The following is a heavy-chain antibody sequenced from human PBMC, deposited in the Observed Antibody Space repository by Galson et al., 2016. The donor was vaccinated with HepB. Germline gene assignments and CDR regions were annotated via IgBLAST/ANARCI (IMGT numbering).Heavy chain of an antibody. CDR1: GFLFRGYG. V-gene: IGHV3-21*01. J-gene: IGHJ3*02. CDR3: ARDHPNYYARDAFDI. D-gene: IGHD3-10*01. Sequence: SLRLSCAGSGFLFRGYGMHWVRQAPGKGLEWVSSISSSSNYIYYADSVKGRFTTSRDNAKNSLYLQMNSLRAEDTAVYYCARDHPNYYARDAFDIWGQGTMVTVSS. CDR2: ISSSSNYI.